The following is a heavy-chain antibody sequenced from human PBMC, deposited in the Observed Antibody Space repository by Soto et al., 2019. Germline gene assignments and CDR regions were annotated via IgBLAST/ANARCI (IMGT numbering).Heavy chain of an antibody. D-gene: IGHD1-26*01. V-gene: IGHV1-3*01. CDR3: ARDRGSGSYSDAFDI. CDR2: INAGNGNT. J-gene: IGHJ3*02. CDR1: GYTFTSYA. Sequence: ASVKVSCKASGYTFTSYAMHWVRQAPGQRLEWMGWINAGNGNTKYSQKFQGRVTITRDTSVSTAYMELSSLRSEDTAVYYCARDRGSGSYSDAFDIWGQGTMVTVSS.